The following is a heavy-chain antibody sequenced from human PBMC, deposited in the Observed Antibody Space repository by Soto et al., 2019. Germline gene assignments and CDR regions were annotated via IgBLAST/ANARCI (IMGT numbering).Heavy chain of an antibody. CDR2: INAGNGNT. V-gene: IGHV1-3*01. D-gene: IGHD2-8*01. CDR1: GYRITIYT. J-gene: IGHJ4*02. CDR3: ARQDIVLMLYGSLGY. Sequence: ALVKVSCKGSGYRITIYTSHWGRKTHGQRLEWMGWINAGNGNTKYSQKFQDRVTITRDTSASTAYMELRSLRSEDTAVYYCARQDIVLMLYGSLGYWGQGTLVTVSS.